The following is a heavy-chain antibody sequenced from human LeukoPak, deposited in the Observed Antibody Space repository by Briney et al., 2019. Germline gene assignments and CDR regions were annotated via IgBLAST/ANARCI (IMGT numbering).Heavy chain of an antibody. D-gene: IGHD6-6*01. Sequence: SEALSLTCTVSGGSISSYYWSWIRQPPGKGLEWIGYIYYSGSTNYNPSLKSRVTISVDTSKNQFSLKLSSVTAADTAVYYCARVSRSIAARPFYYYMDVWGKGTTVTVSS. CDR1: GGSISSYY. V-gene: IGHV4-59*01. J-gene: IGHJ6*03. CDR3: ARVSRSIAARPFYYYMDV. CDR2: IYYSGST.